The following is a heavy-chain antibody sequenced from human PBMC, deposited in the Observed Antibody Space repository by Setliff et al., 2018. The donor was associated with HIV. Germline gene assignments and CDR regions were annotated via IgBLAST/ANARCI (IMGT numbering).Heavy chain of an antibody. V-gene: IGHV3-7*01. J-gene: IGHJ3*02. CDR1: GFSFSSYA. CDR3: ARAAAYFNFWTGYHPHAFDI. CDR2: IKQDGSER. Sequence: GGSLRLSCAASGFSFSSYAMSWVRQAPGEGLEWVANIKQDGSERYYVDSVKGRFTISRDNTNNSLYLHMNSLRAEDTAVYYCARAAAYFNFWTGYHPHAFDIWGQGTMVTVSS. D-gene: IGHD3-3*01.